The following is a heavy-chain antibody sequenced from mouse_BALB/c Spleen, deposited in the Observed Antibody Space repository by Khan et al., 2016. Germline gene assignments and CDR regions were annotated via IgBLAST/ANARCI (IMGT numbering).Heavy chain of an antibody. Sequence: EVQLVESGGGLVQPGRSLKLSCAASGFDFSRYWMSWVRQAPGKGLEWIGEINLDSSTINYTPSLKDKFIISRDNAKNTLYLQMSKVRSEDTALSYCARPDDVGAMDYWGQGTSVTVSS. D-gene: IGHD2-3*01. CDR2: INLDSSTI. CDR1: GFDFSRYW. CDR3: ARPDDVGAMDY. V-gene: IGHV4-1*02. J-gene: IGHJ4*01.